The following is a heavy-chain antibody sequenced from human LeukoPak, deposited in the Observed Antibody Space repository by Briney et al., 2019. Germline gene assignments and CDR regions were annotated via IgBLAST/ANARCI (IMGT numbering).Heavy chain of an antibody. CDR2: MNPNSGNT. CDR1: GYTFTSYD. J-gene: IGHJ6*02. D-gene: IGHD3-3*01. V-gene: IGHV1-8*01. CDR3: ARVPTYYDFWSGYYSLDYYYYYGMDV. Sequence: AASVKVSCKASGYTFTSYDINWVRQATGQGLEWMGWMNPNSGNTGYAQKFQGRVTMTRNTSISTAYMELSSLRSEDTAVYYCARVPTYYDFWSGYYSLDYYYYYGMDVWGQGTTVTVSS.